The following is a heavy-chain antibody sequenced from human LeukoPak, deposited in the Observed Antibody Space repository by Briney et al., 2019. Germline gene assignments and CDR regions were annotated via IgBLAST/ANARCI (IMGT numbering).Heavy chain of an antibody. J-gene: IGHJ4*02. CDR1: GFTFSSYG. V-gene: IGHV3-30*03. CDR2: ISYDGSNK. D-gene: IGHD6-13*01. CDR3: ARDPSFRSSPFDY. Sequence: GGSLRLSCAASGFTFSSYGMHWVRQAPGKGLEWVAVISYDGSNKYYADSVKGRFTISRDNSRNTLYLQMNSLRAEDTAVYYCARDPSFRSSPFDYWGQGTLVTVSS.